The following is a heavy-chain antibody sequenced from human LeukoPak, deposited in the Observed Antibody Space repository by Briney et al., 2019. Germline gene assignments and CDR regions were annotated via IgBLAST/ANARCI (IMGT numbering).Heavy chain of an antibody. V-gene: IGHV4-4*07. CDR1: GGSISSYY. J-gene: IGHJ6*03. CDR2: IYTSGST. CDR3: ARAGSYGSSSYYYYYYMDV. D-gene: IGHD6-6*01. Sequence: SETLSLTCTVSGGSISSYYWSWIRQPAGKGLEWIGRIYTSGSTNYNPSLKSRVTISVDTSKNQFSLKLSSVTAADTAVYYCARAGSYGSSSYYYYYYMDVWGKGTTVTVSS.